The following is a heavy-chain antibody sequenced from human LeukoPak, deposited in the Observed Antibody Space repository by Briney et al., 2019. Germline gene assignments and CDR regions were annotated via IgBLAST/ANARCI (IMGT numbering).Heavy chain of an antibody. D-gene: IGHD2-15*01. CDR3: ARDCSGGSCYYYYYYMDV. Sequence: ASVKVSCKASGYTFTSYGISWVRQAPGQGLEWMGRINPNSGGTNYAQKFQGRVTMTSDTSISTAYMELSRLRSDDTAVYYCARDCSGGSCYYYYYYMDVWGKGTTVTVSS. V-gene: IGHV1-2*06. CDR1: GYTFTSYG. J-gene: IGHJ6*03. CDR2: INPNSGGT.